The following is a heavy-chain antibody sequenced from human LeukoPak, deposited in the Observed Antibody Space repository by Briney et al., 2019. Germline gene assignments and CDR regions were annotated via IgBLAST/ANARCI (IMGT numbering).Heavy chain of an antibody. CDR3: ARDSRRAYYYGSGSYPDY. V-gene: IGHV1-2*02. D-gene: IGHD3-10*01. J-gene: IGHJ4*02. CDR2: INPNSGST. Sequence: ASVKVSCKASGYIFIGDYMHWVRQAPGQGLEWMGWINPNSGSTNYAQKFQGRVTMTRDTSISTAYMELSRLRSDDTAVYYCARDSRRAYYYGSGSYPDYWGQGTLVTVSS. CDR1: GYIFIGDY.